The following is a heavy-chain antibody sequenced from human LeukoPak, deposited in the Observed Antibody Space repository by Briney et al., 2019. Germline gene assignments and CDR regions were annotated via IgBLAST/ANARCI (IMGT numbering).Heavy chain of an antibody. CDR1: GFTFSSYG. CDR3: ASSRGNFDY. V-gene: IGHV3-30*02. Sequence: LAGGSLRLSCAASGFTFSSYGMHWVRQAPGKGLEWVAFIRYDGSNKYYADSVKGRFTVSRDNAKNSLYLQMNSLRTEDTAVYYCASSRGNFDYWGQGTLVTVSS. CDR2: IRYDGSNK. J-gene: IGHJ4*02.